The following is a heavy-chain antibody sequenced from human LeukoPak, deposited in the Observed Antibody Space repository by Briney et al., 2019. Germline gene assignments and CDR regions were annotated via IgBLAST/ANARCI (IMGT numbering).Heavy chain of an antibody. J-gene: IGHJ1*01. Sequence: GGSLRLSCAASGFTFSSYGMHWVRQAPGKGLEWVAVMSYDGSNKYYADSVKGRFTISRDNSKNTLYLQMSSLRAEDTAVYYCAKDPSTMTEYFQHWGQGTLVTVSS. V-gene: IGHV3-30*18. CDR2: MSYDGSNK. CDR1: GFTFSSYG. CDR3: AKDPSTMTEYFQH.